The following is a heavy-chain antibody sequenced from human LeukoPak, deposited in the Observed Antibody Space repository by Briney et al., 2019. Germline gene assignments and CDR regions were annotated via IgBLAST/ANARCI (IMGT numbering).Heavy chain of an antibody. D-gene: IGHD2-2*01. CDR1: GYTFTGYY. J-gene: IGHJ5*02. V-gene: IGHV1-2*02. Sequence: ASVKVSCKASGYTFTGYYMHWVRQAPGQGLEWMGWINPNSGGTNYAQKFQGRVTMTRDTSISTAYMELSRLRSDDTAVYYCARGEACSGTSCYYWFDPWGQGTLVTVSS. CDR2: INPNSGGT. CDR3: ARGEACSGTSCYYWFDP.